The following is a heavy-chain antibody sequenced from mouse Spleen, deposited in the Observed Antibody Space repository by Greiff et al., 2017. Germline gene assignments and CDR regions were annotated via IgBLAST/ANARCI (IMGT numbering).Heavy chain of an antibody. Sequence: VQLQQSGPELVKPGASVKIPCKASGYTFTDYNMDWVKQSHGKSLEWIGDINPNNGGTIYNQKFKGKATLTVDKSSSTAYMELRSLTSEDTAVYYCARGVYGSSYSWYFDVWGAGTTVTVSS. J-gene: IGHJ1*01. D-gene: IGHD1-1*01. V-gene: IGHV1-18*01. CDR1: GYTFTDYN. CDR2: INPNNGGT. CDR3: ARGVYGSSYSWYFDV.